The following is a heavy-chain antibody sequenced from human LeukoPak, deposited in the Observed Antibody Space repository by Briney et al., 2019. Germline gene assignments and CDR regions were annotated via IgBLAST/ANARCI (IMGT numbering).Heavy chain of an antibody. CDR3: AKDLEGIGDHGGNSVRSLDY. V-gene: IGHV3-33*06. Sequence: PGGSLRLSCAASGLTFSSYGMHWVRQAPGKGLEWVAVIWYDGSTEYYADSVKGRFTISRDNSKNTLYLQINSLRAEDTAVYYCAKDLEGIGDHGGNSVRSLDYWGQGTLVTVSS. J-gene: IGHJ4*02. CDR2: IWYDGSTE. D-gene: IGHD4-23*01. CDR1: GLTFSSYG.